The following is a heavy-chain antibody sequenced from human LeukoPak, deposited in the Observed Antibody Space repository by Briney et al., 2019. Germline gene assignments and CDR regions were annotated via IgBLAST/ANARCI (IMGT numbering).Heavy chain of an antibody. CDR1: GFTVSSNY. D-gene: IGHD3-22*01. J-gene: IGHJ4*02. Sequence: PGGSLRLSCAASGFTVSSNYMSWVRQAPGKGLEWFSVIYSGGSTYYADSVKGRFTISRDNSKNTLYLQMNSLRAEDTAVYYCARDRVYYDSSGYYYVPSFDYWGQGTLVTVSS. V-gene: IGHV3-66*01. CDR3: ARDRVYYDSSGYYYVPSFDY. CDR2: IYSGGST.